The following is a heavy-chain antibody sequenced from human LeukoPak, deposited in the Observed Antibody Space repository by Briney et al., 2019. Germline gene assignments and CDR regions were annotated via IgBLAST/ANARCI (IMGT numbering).Heavy chain of an antibody. V-gene: IGHV3-30-3*01. J-gene: IGHJ6*02. CDR3: ARQTTAGTSFDV. D-gene: IGHD6-13*01. Sequence: AGGALRLSCAASGFTFSSYAMHWVRQAPGKGLEKVAVISCDGSNKYYADSVKGRFTISRDKSKNTRYLQMNSLSAEDTAVYYCARQTTAGTSFDVWGQGTSVTASS. CDR1: GFTFSSYA. CDR2: ISCDGSNK.